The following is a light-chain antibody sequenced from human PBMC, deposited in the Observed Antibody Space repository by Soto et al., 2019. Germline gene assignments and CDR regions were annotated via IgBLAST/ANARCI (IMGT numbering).Light chain of an antibody. Sequence: EIVMTQSPATLSVSPGERATLSCRASQSVLSNLAWYQQKPGQAPRLLIYGASTRATGIPARFSGRGSGTEFTLTIRSLQSEDFAVYYCQQYNNRPPWTFGQGTKVDIK. CDR1: QSVLSN. V-gene: IGKV3-15*01. CDR2: GAS. J-gene: IGKJ1*01. CDR3: QQYNNRPPWT.